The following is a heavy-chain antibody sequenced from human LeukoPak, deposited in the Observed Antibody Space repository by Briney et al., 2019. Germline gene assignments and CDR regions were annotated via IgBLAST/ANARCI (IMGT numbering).Heavy chain of an antibody. CDR2: IRYDGNNK. J-gene: IGHJ4*02. CDR1: GFTFSDYY. V-gene: IGHV3-30*02. D-gene: IGHD2-2*01. CDR3: AKDRGVYCSSTSCYPFDY. Sequence: PGGSLRLSCAASGFTFSDYYMSWIRQAPGKGLEWVAFIRYDGNNKYYADSVKGRFTISRDNSQNTLYLQMNSLRAEDTAVYYCAKDRGVYCSSTSCYPFDYWGQGTLVTVSS.